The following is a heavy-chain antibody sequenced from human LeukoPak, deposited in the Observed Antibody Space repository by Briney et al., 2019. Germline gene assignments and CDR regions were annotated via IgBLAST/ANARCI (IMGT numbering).Heavy chain of an antibody. J-gene: IGHJ6*04. CDR2: ISYDGSNK. D-gene: IGHD3-10*01. V-gene: IGHV3-30*18. Sequence: GRSLRLSCAASGFTFSSYGMHWVRQAPGKGLEWVAVISYDGSNKYYADSVKGRFTISRDNSKNTLYLQMNSLRAEDTAVYYCAKDNYYGSGSYYSLLYGMDVWGKGTTVTVSS. CDR3: AKDNYYGSGSYYSLLYGMDV. CDR1: GFTFSSYG.